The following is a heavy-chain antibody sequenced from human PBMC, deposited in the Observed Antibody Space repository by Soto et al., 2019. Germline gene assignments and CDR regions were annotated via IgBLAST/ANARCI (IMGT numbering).Heavy chain of an antibody. V-gene: IGHV1-46*01. D-gene: IGHD4-17*01. CDR3: ARHRGVTTRDYYYYYGMDV. J-gene: IGHJ6*02. CDR1: GYTFTSYY. CDR2: INPSGGST. Sequence: ASVEVSCKXSGYTFTSYYMHWVRQAPGQGLEWMGIINPSGGSTSYAQKFQGRVTMTRDTSTSTVYMELSSLRSEDTAVYYCARHRGVTTRDYYYYYGMDVWGQGTTVTVSS.